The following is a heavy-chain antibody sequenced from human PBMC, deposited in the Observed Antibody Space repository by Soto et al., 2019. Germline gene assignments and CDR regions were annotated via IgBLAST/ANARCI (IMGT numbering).Heavy chain of an antibody. Sequence: ASVKVSCKASGGTFSSYAISWVRQAPGQGLEWMGGIIPIFGTANYAQKFQGRVTITADESTSTAYMELSSLRSEDTAVYYCARGLWFGELLQYYFDYWGQGTLVTVSS. CDR3: ARGLWFGELLQYYFDY. CDR2: IIPIFGTA. D-gene: IGHD3-10*01. J-gene: IGHJ4*02. CDR1: GGTFSSYA. V-gene: IGHV1-69*13.